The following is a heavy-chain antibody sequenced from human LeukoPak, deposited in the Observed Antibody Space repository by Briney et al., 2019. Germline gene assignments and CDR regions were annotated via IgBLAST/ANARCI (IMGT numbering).Heavy chain of an antibody. CDR1: GGSFSGYY. J-gene: IGHJ4*02. V-gene: IGHV4-34*01. CDR3: ARWDRIRHFDY. D-gene: IGHD1-26*01. Sequence: PSETLSLTCAVYGGSFSGYYWSWIRQPPGKGLEWIGEINHSGSTNYNPSLKSRVTISVDTSKNQFSLKLSSVTAADTAVYYCARWDRIRHFDYWGQGTLVTVSS. CDR2: INHSGST.